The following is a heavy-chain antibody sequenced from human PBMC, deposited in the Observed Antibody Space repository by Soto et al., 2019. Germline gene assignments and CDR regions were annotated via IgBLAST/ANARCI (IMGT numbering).Heavy chain of an antibody. CDR1: GFTFSNAW. D-gene: IGHD3-22*01. Sequence: PWGSLRFSCAASGFTFSNAWISLFRHSPLKGREWVGRIKSKTDGGTTDYAAPVKGRFTISRDDSKNTLYLQMNSLKTEDTAVYYCTTPDYYDGSDYSNYWGQGTLVTV. CDR2: IKSKTDGGTT. CDR3: TTPDYYDGSDYSNY. J-gene: IGHJ4*02. V-gene: IGHV3-15*01.